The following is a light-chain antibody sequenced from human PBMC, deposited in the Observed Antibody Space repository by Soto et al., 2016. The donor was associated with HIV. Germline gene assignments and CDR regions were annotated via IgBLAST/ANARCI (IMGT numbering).Light chain of an antibody. J-gene: IGKJ2*01. Sequence: DIQMTQFPSTLSASIGDRVTITCRASQSVSVWLAWYQQKPGKAPNLLIFKTSTLESGVPSRFSGSGSGTEFTLTISSLQPDDFATYYCQQYNSYPYTFGQGTKLEIK. V-gene: IGKV1-5*03. CDR2: KTS. CDR1: QSVSVW. CDR3: QQYNSYPYT.